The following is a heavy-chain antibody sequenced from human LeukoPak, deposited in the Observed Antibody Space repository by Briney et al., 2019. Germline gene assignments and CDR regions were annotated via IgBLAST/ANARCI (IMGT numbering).Heavy chain of an antibody. D-gene: IGHD2-15*01. J-gene: IGHJ4*02. CDR3: ARDNLLYCSGGSCYVDY. V-gene: IGHV3-74*01. CDR2: IYVDGRTT. CDR1: GFTFSNYW. Sequence: GGSLRLSCVASGFTFSNYWMHWVRQPPGKGRVWVSRIYVDGRTTNYADSVKGRFTISRDNAKNSLYLQMNSLRAEDTAVYYCARDNLLYCSGGSCYVDYWGQGTLVTVSS.